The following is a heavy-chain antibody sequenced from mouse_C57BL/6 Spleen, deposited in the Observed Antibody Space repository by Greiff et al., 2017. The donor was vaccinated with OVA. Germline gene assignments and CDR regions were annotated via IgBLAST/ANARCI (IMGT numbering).Heavy chain of an antibody. Sequence: QVQLQQPGAELVKPGASVKMSCKASGYTFTSYWITWVKQRPGQGLEWIGDIYPGSGSTNYNEKFKSKATLTVDTSSSTAYMQLSSLTSEDSAVYYCAREFYYGSSYDYYAMDYWGQGTSVTVSS. CDR2: IYPGSGST. J-gene: IGHJ4*01. CDR3: AREFYYGSSYDYYAMDY. V-gene: IGHV1-55*01. CDR1: GYTFTSYW. D-gene: IGHD1-1*01.